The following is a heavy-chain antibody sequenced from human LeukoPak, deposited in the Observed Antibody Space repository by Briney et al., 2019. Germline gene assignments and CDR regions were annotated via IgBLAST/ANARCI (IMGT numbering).Heavy chain of an antibody. V-gene: IGHV4-59*08. Sequence: KSSETLSLTCTVSGGSISSYYWSWIRQPPGKGLEWIGYIYYSGSTNYNPSLKSRVTISVDTSKNQFSLKLSSVTAADTAVYYCARLRRVGATPFDYWGQGTLVTVSS. D-gene: IGHD1-26*01. J-gene: IGHJ4*02. CDR2: IYYSGST. CDR3: ARLRRVGATPFDY. CDR1: GGSISSYY.